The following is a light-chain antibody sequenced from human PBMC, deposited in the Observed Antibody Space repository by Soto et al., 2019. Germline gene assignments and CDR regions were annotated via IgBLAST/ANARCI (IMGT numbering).Light chain of an antibody. V-gene: IGKV3-15*01. Sequence: EIVMTQSPATLSVSPGERATLSCRASQSVSSNFAWYQQKPGQAPTLLIFDASTRATVVPARFSASWSGTEITLTISSLQSEEVAVYYCQQYNNWPRTFGPGTKVDIK. CDR3: QQYNNWPRT. CDR2: DAS. CDR1: QSVSSN. J-gene: IGKJ3*01.